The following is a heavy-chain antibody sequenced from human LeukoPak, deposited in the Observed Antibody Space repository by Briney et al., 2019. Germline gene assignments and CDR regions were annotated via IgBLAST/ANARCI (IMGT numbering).Heavy chain of an antibody. CDR1: GFTFSSYS. CDR3: ARDKGRRVGATTGGHYFDY. D-gene: IGHD1-26*01. J-gene: IGHJ4*02. CDR2: ISSGSSYI. Sequence: GGSLRLSCAASGFTFSSYSMNWVRQAPGKGLEWVSSISSGSSYIYYADSVKGRFTISRDNAKNSLYLQMNSLRAEDTAVYYCARDKGRRVGATTGGHYFDYWGQGTLVTVSS. V-gene: IGHV3-21*01.